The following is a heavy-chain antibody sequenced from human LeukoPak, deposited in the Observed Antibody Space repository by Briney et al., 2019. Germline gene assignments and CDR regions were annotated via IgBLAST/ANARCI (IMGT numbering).Heavy chain of an antibody. J-gene: IGHJ3*02. CDR2: IYYSGST. CDR1: GGSISSYY. D-gene: IGHD3-22*01. V-gene: IGHV4-59*01. CDR3: ARLSSGYYYVSGPNAFDI. Sequence: PSETLSLTCTVSGGSISSYYWSWIRQPPGKGLEWIGYIYYSGSTNYNPSLKSRVTISVDTSKNQFSLKLGSVTAADTAVYYCARLSSGYYYVSGPNAFDIWGQGTMVTVSS.